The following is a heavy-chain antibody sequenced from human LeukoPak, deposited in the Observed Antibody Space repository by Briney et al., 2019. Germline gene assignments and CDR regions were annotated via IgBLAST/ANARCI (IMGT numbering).Heavy chain of an antibody. CDR1: GYTFPSYY. CDR3: TGGSGGSYHSGIHY. CDR2: IIPIFGTA. D-gene: IGHD1-26*01. Sequence: ASVKVSCKASGYTFPSYYMHWVRQAPGQGLEWMGIIIPIFGTANYAQKFQGRVTITADESTSTAYMELSSLRSEDTAVYYCTGGSGGSYHSGIHYWGQGTLVTVSS. V-gene: IGHV1-69*13. J-gene: IGHJ4*02.